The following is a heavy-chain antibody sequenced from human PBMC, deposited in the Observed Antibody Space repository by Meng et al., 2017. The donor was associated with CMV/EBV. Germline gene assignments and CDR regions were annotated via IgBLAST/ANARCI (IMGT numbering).Heavy chain of an antibody. J-gene: IGHJ6*02. CDR2: IYPGDSDT. CDR3: ARQGLNDFWSGYSDYYYYGMDV. D-gene: IGHD3-3*01. V-gene: IGHV5-51*01. CDR1: GYSFTSYW. Sequence: SLKISCKGSGYSFTSYWIGWVRQMPGKGLEWMGIIYPGDSDTRYSPSFQGQVTISADKSISTAYLQWSSLKASDTAMYYCARQGLNDFWSGYSDYYYYGMDVWGQGTTVTVSS.